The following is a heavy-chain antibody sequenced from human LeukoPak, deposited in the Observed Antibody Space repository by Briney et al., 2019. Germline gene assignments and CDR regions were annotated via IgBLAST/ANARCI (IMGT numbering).Heavy chain of an antibody. J-gene: IGHJ4*02. Sequence: SETLSLTCAVSGYSISSGYYWGWIRQPPGKGLEWIGNIYHSGSTYYNPSLQSRVTISVDTSKNQFSLKLSSVTAADTAVYYCARVGGSYESFDYWGQGTLVTVSS. V-gene: IGHV4-38-2*01. CDR2: IYHSGST. D-gene: IGHD1-26*01. CDR1: GYSISSGYY. CDR3: ARVGGSYESFDY.